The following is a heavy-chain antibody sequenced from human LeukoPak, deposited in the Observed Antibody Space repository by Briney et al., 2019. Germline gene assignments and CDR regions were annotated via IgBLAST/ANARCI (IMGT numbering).Heavy chain of an antibody. CDR3: ARAPRNYYFDY. V-gene: IGHV3-64*01. CDR1: GFSFSSYA. Sequence: GGSLRLSCAASGFSFSSYAMHWVRQAPGKGLEYVSAISSNGGSTYYANSVKGRFTISRDNSKNTLYLQMGSLRAEDMAVYYCARAPRNYYFDYWGQGTLVTVS. CDR2: ISSNGGST. D-gene: IGHD1-14*01. J-gene: IGHJ4*02.